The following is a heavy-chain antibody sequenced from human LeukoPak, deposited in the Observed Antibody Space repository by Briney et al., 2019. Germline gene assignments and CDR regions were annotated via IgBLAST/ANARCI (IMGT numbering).Heavy chain of an antibody. V-gene: IGHV4-59*08. CDR3: ARQKAVADLFDY. CDR2: IYYSGST. Sequence: PSETLSLTCTVSGGSISSYYWSRIRQPPGKGLEWIGYIYYSGSTNYNPSLKSRVTISVDTSKNQFSLKLSSVTAADTAVYYCARQKAVADLFDYWGQGTLVTVSS. J-gene: IGHJ4*02. CDR1: GGSISSYY. D-gene: IGHD6-19*01.